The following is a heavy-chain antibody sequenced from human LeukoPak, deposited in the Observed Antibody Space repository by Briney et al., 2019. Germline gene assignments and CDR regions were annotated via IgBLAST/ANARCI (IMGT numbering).Heavy chain of an antibody. CDR2: IAGTDGST. V-gene: IGHV3-23*01. CDR3: AKDSYVSGRPLHTFDV. D-gene: IGHD3-10*01. CDR1: GFTFSSYA. Sequence: GESLKISCAASGFTFSSYAMSWGRQAPGKGLEWVSAIAGTDGSTYYADSVKGRFTISRDNSKNTLYLQMNSLRAEDTAVYYCAKDSYVSGRPLHTFDVWGQGTMVTVSS. J-gene: IGHJ3*01.